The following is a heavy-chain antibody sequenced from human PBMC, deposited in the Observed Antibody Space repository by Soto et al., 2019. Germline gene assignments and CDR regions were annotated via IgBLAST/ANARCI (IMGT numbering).Heavy chain of an antibody. CDR3: AHLDSSGYYDY. Sequence: QITLKESGPTLVKPTQTLTLTCTFSGFSLSTTGVGVGWIRQPPGKALEWLALIYWDDDKRYSPSLKSRLTXTXATSKNQVVLTMTNMDPVDTATYYCAHLDSSGYYDYWGQGTLVTVSS. V-gene: IGHV2-5*02. D-gene: IGHD3-22*01. CDR2: IYWDDDK. CDR1: GFSLSTTGVG. J-gene: IGHJ4*02.